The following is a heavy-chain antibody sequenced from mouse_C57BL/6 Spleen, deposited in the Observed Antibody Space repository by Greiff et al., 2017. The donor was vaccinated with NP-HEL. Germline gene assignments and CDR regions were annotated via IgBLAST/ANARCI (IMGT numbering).Heavy chain of an antibody. Sequence: VQLQQPGAELVKPGASVKMSCKASGYTFTSYWITWVKQRPGQGLEWIGDIYPGSGSTNYNEKFKSKATLTVDTSSSTAYMQLSSLTSEDSAGSFCARAVYGYGPPDIEVWGTGSPLTVSS. CDR3: ARAVYGYGPPDIEV. V-gene: IGHV1-55*01. D-gene: IGHD2-2*01. CDR2: IYPGSGST. CDR1: GYTFTSYW. J-gene: IGHJ1*03.